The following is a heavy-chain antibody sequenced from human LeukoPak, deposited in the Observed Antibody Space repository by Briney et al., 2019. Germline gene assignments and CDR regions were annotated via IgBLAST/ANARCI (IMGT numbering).Heavy chain of an antibody. CDR3: ARPNAAGIRNYYYYMDV. J-gene: IGHJ6*03. Sequence: GGSLRLSCAASGFTFSSYWMHWVRQAPGKGLVWVSRINSDGSTTSYADSVKGRFTISRDNAKNTLYLQMNSLRAEDTAVYYCARPNAAGIRNYYYYMDVWGKGTTVTVSS. CDR2: INSDGSTT. D-gene: IGHD3-10*01. CDR1: GFTFSSYW. V-gene: IGHV3-74*01.